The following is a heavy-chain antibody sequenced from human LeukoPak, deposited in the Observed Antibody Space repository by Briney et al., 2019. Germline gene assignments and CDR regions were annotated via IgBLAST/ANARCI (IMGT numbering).Heavy chain of an antibody. Sequence: GGSLRLSCTASGFTFSDYAMSWFRQAPGKGLEWVGFIRSKAYGGTTEYAASVKGRFTISRDDSKSIAYLQMNSLKTEDTAVYYCTRGGPIVVVVAATEFDPWGQGTLVTVSS. CDR1: GFTFSDYA. CDR3: TRGGPIVVVVAATEFDP. D-gene: IGHD2-15*01. V-gene: IGHV3-49*03. J-gene: IGHJ5*02. CDR2: IRSKAYGGTT.